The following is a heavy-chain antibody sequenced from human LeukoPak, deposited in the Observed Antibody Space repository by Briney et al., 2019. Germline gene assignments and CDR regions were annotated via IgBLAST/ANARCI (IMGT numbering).Heavy chain of an antibody. Sequence: GGSLRLSCAASGFTFSSYSMNWVRQAPGKGLEWVSYISSSSSTIYYADSVKGRFTISRDNAKNSLYLQMNSLRAEDTAVYYCARCPNPRFYGSRFDYWGQGTLVTVSS. D-gene: IGHD4-17*01. CDR2: ISSSSSTI. J-gene: IGHJ4*02. V-gene: IGHV3-48*04. CDR3: ARCPNPRFYGSRFDY. CDR1: GFTFSSYS.